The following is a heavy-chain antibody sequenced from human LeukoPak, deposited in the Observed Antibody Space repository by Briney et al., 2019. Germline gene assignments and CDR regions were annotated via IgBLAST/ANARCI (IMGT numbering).Heavy chain of an antibody. CDR3: ARGAPMVRGVIIIDY. V-gene: IGHV4-34*01. J-gene: IGHJ4*02. CDR2: ISHSGST. D-gene: IGHD3-10*01. Sequence: PSETLSLTCAVYGGSFSGYYWSWIRQPPGKGLEWIGEISHSGSTNYNPSLKSRVTISVDTSKNQFSLKLSSVTAADTAVYYCARGAPMVRGVIIIDYWGQGTLVTVSS. CDR1: GGSFSGYY.